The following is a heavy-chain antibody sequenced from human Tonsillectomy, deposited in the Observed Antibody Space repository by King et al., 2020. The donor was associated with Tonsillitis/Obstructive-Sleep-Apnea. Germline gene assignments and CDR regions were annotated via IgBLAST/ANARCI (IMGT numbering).Heavy chain of an antibody. V-gene: IGHV3-49*04. J-gene: IGHJ6*02. CDR1: GFTFGDYG. CDR2: IRSKPYGGIT. CDR3: TRETMIAPYAMDV. Sequence: VQLVESGGGLVQPGRSLKLSCRASGFTFGDYGMSWVRQAPGKGLEWVSFIRSKPYGGITEYAASVKGRFTISRDDSKSIAYLQMNSLKTDDTAVYYCTRETMIAPYAMDVWGQGTTVTVSS. D-gene: IGHD3-22*01.